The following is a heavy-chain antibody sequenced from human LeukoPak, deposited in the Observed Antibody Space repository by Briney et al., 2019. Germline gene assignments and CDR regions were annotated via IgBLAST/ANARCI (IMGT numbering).Heavy chain of an antibody. CDR3: ARDASLYCAGDTCYWAFDH. J-gene: IGHJ4*02. CDR1: GFTFSNYW. Sequence: GGSLRLSCTASGFTFSNYWMSWDRQAPGKGPEWVANIKQDESKTYYVDSVKGRFTISRDNAKSSLFLQMNSLRAEDTAVYYCARDASLYCAGDTCYWAFDHWGQGTLVTISS. CDR2: IKQDESKT. D-gene: IGHD2-21*02. V-gene: IGHV3-7*01.